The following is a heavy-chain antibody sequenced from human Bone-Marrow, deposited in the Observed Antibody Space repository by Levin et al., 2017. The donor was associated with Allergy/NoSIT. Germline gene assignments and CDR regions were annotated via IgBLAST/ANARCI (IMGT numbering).Heavy chain of an antibody. CDR1: GFIFDEYV. V-gene: IGHV3-9*01. Sequence: SLKISCAASGFIFDEYVMHWVRQAPGQGLEWVSGITWNDARIGYADSVQGRFIISRDNAKNALYLEMESLRAEDTASYYCAREASGEGLYYYHYGLDVWGQGTTVTVSS. J-gene: IGHJ6*02. CDR2: ITWNDARI. D-gene: IGHD4-17*01. CDR3: AREASGEGLYYYHYGLDV.